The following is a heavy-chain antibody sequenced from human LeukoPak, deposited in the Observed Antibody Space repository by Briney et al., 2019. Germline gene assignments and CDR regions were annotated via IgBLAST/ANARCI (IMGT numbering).Heavy chain of an antibody. CDR3: ARDIVATTGNSYYYYGMDG. Sequence: ASVKVSCKASGYTFTGYYMHWVRQAPGQGLEWMGWISAYNGHTIYAQKFQGRVTMNTDTSTSTAYMELRSLRSDDTAVFYCARDIVATTGNSYYYYGMDGWGQGTTVIVSS. CDR2: ISAYNGHT. V-gene: IGHV1-18*04. D-gene: IGHD5-12*01. J-gene: IGHJ6*02. CDR1: GYTFTGYY.